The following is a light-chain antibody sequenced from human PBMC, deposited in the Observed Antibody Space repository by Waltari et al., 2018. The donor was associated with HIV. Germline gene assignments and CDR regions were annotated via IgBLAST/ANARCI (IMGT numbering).Light chain of an antibody. V-gene: IGKV2-28*01. J-gene: IGKJ2*01. Sequence: DILISQSPPSLSVTPGESASISCSSTVSLLHVNNKRNYIDCYVQKPGQTPRLLIDLASSRASGVPDRFECIGSGTNFTLRFTKVAPEDVGTYYCLQGLRAPFAFGQGT. CDR1: VSLLHVNNKRNY. CDR3: LQGLRAPFA. CDR2: LAS.